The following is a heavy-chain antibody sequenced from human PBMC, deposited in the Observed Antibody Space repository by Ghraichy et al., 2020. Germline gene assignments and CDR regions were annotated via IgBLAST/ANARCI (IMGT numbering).Heavy chain of an antibody. D-gene: IGHD2-2*01. J-gene: IGHJ4*02. V-gene: IGHV3-7*03. CDR1: GFSFSNYW. CDR2: IKEDGSEK. CDR3: TRSGRPVYY. Sequence: ESLNISCAASGFSFSNYWMSWVRQAPGKGLEWVANIKEDGSEKYYVDSVVKGRFTVSRDNAENSLFLQLNSLRAEDTAVYYCTRSGRPVYYWGQGTLVTVSS.